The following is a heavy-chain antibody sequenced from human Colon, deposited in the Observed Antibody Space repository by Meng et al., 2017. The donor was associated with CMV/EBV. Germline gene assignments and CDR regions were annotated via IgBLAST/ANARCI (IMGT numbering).Heavy chain of an antibody. CDR1: GFTFVHAW. D-gene: IGHD1/OR15-1a*01. V-gene: IGHV3-15*01. CDR2: VRAGGTA. Sequence: VLRVGAGGGLVKPGGSLRLSCAASGFTFVHAWMSWVRQAPGTGLEWVARVRAGGTADYAAPVKGRFTVGRDDSTNTVYLQMNNLLSNDTAVYYCVTDYPERTAQIDNWGQGTLVTVSS. J-gene: IGHJ4*02. CDR3: VTDYPERTAQIDN.